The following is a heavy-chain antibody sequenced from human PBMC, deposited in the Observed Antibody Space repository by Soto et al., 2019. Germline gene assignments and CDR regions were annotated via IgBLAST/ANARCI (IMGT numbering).Heavy chain of an antibody. CDR1: GFTFSSYA. D-gene: IGHD6-19*01. J-gene: IGHJ6*02. CDR2: ISGSGGST. Sequence: PGGSLRLSCAASGFTFSSYAMSWVRQAQGKGLEWVSAISGSGGSTYYADSVKGRFTISRDNSKNTLYLQMHSLRAEDTAVYYCAKERIAVKYYYGMDVWGQGTTVTVSS. V-gene: IGHV3-23*01. CDR3: AKERIAVKYYYGMDV.